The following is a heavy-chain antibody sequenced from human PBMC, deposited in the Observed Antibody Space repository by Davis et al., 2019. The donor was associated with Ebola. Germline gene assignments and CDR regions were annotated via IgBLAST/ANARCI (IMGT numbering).Heavy chain of an antibody. CDR2: ISGSGSST. Sequence: GESLKISCAASGFIFSSYVMSWVRQAPGKGLEWVSGISGSGSSTYYADSMKGRFTISRDNSKNTLYLQMNSLRAEDTAVYYCARAYVAAAGTIYWYFDLWGRGTLVTVSS. V-gene: IGHV3-23*01. D-gene: IGHD6-13*01. CDR3: ARAYVAAAGTIYWYFDL. CDR1: GFIFSSYV. J-gene: IGHJ2*01.